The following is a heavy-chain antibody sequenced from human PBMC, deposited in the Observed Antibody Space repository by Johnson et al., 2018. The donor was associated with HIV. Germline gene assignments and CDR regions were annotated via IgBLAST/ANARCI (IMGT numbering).Heavy chain of an antibody. CDR3: ASTGSGSDDAFDI. CDR1: GFTFSSYA. D-gene: IGHD3-10*01. Sequence: QMLLVESGGGVVQPGRSLRLSCAASGFTFSSYAMHWVRQAPGKGLELVAVISYDGSNKYYADSVKGRFTISRDNSKNTLYLQMNSLRAEDTAVYYCASTGSGSDDAFDIWGQGTMVTVSS. CDR2: ISYDGSNK. J-gene: IGHJ3*02. V-gene: IGHV3-30-3*01.